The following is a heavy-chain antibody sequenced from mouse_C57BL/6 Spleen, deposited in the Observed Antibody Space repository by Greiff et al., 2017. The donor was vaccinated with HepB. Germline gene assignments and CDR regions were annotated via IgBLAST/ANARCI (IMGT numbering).Heavy chain of an antibody. Sequence: EVNLVESGGGLVQPGGSLKLSCAASGFTFSDYYMYWVRQTPEKRLEWVAYISNGGGSTYYPDTVKGRFTISRDNAKNTLYLQMSRLKSEDTAMYYCARFMMGWFAYWGQGTLVTVSA. D-gene: IGHD2-3*01. CDR3: ARFMMGWFAY. J-gene: IGHJ3*01. V-gene: IGHV5-12*01. CDR1: GFTFSDYY. CDR2: ISNGGGST.